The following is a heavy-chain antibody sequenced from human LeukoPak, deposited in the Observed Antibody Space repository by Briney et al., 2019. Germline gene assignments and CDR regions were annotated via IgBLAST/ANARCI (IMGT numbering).Heavy chain of an antibody. Sequence: ASVKVSCKASGYTFTTYGISWVRQAPGQGLEWMGWVSGYNGNTNYAQTFQGRVTMTTDTSTTTAHMELRRLRSDDTAVYYCARDLNLLGFDPWGQGTLVTVSS. CDR1: GYTFTTYG. CDR3: ARDLNLLGFDP. D-gene: IGHD2-21*01. CDR2: VSGYNGNT. V-gene: IGHV1-18*01. J-gene: IGHJ5*02.